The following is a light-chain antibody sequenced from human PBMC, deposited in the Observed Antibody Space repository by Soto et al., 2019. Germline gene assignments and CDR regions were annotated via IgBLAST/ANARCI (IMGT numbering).Light chain of an antibody. CDR3: QQYTDLPRT. Sequence: EIVLTQSPGTLSLSPGERATLSCSASQSVRSNSLAWFQQKPGQAPRLLIYGASNRATGIPDRFSGSGSGTDFTLTITRLEPEDFAVYYCQQYTDLPRTFGQGTKVDIK. CDR2: GAS. CDR1: QSVRSNS. J-gene: IGKJ1*01. V-gene: IGKV3-20*01.